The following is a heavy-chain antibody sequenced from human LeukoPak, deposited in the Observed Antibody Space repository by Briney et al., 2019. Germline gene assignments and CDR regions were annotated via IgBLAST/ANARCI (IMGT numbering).Heavy chain of an antibody. Sequence: SETLSLTCAVYGGSFSCYYWSWIRQPPGKGLEWIGEINHSGSTNYNPSLKSRVTISVDTSKNQSSLKLSSVTAADTAVYYCAVAFRYYYDSSDYSTANWFDPWGQGTLVTVSS. D-gene: IGHD3-22*01. CDR3: AVAFRYYYDSSDYSTANWFDP. J-gene: IGHJ5*02. V-gene: IGHV4-34*01. CDR2: INHSGST. CDR1: GGSFSCYY.